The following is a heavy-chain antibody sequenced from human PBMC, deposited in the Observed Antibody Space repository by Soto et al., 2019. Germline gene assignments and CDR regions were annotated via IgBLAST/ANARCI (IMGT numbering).Heavy chain of an antibody. D-gene: IGHD6-13*01. CDR2: ISSSSAYI. Sequence: PWCSLRPSCSASVFTFSSYTMSWVRQAPGKGLEWVSSISSSSAYIYYADSLKGRFTISRDNAKNSLYLQVNSLRAEDTAVYYCARGAVAGAGIPTYYFDYWGQGTLVTVSS. J-gene: IGHJ4*02. V-gene: IGHV3-21*01. CDR1: VFTFSSYT. CDR3: ARGAVAGAGIPTYYFDY.